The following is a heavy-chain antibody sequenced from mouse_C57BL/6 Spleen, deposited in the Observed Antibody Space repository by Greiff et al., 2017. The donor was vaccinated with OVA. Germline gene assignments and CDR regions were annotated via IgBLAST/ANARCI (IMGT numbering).Heavy chain of an antibody. CDR1: GYTFTSYW. Sequence: QVQLQQPGAELVKPGASVKMSCKASGYTFTSYWITWVKQRPGQGLEWIGDIYPGSGSTNYNEKFKSKATLTVDTSSSTAYMQLSSLTSEDSAVYYCARSSYYGNGDAMDYWGQGTSVTVSS. CDR3: ARSSYYGNGDAMDY. V-gene: IGHV1-55*01. J-gene: IGHJ4*01. D-gene: IGHD2-1*01. CDR2: IYPGSGST.